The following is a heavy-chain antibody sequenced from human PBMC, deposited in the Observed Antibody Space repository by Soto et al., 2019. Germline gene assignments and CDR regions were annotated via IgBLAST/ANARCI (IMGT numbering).Heavy chain of an antibody. V-gene: IGHV4-31*03. CDR1: GGSISSGRYY. CDR2: IYYSGST. Sequence: TLSLTGTVSGGSISSGRYYWSWIRQHPGKGLEWIGYIYYSGSTYYSPFLKSRVTISVDTSKNQFSLKLSSVTAADTAVYYCATTLSGTTRDYYYGMDVWGQGPTVTVSS. J-gene: IGHJ6*02. CDR3: ATTLSGTTRDYYYGMDV. D-gene: IGHD1-7*01.